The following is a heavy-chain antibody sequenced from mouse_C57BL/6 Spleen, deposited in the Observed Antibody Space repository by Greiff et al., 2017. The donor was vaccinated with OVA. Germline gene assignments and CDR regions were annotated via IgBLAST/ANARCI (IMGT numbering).Heavy chain of an antibody. J-gene: IGHJ1*03. CDR2: ISSGSSTI. CDR3: AREGIWYFDV. CDR1: GFTFSDYG. V-gene: IGHV5-17*01. D-gene: IGHD2-14*01. Sequence: EVMLVESGGGLVKPGGSLKLSCAASGFTFSDYGMHWVRQAPEKGLEWVAYISSGSSTIYYADTVKGRFTISRDNAKNTLFLQMTSLRSEDTAMYYCAREGIWYFDVWGTGTTVTVSS.